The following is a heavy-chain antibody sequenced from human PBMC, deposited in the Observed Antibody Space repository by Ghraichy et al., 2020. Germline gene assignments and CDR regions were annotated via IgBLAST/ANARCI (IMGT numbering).Heavy chain of an antibody. D-gene: IGHD3-16*01. CDR1: GASFSGYY. J-gene: IGHJ4*02. Sequence: SETPSLTCAVYGASFSGYYWTWIRQPPGKGLEWIGEINPSGGTNSNPSLKSRVSMSVDTSKNQFSLKLTSVTASDTAMYYCARGGASLGGATLPPDYWGQGVLVTVSS. CDR3: ARGGASLGGATLPPDY. V-gene: IGHV4-34*01. CDR2: INPSGGT.